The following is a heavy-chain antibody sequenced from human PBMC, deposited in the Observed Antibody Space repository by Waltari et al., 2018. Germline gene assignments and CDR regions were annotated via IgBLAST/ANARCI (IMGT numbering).Heavy chain of an antibody. CDR2: IKQDGSEK. D-gene: IGHD3-10*01. J-gene: IGHJ4*02. V-gene: IGHV3-7*01. CDR1: GFTFSSYW. Sequence: EVQLVESGGGLVQPGGSLRLSCAASGFTFSSYWMSWVRQAPGKGLEWVANIKQDGSEKYYVDSVKGRFTISRDNAKNSLYLQMNSLRAEDTAVYYCARVPTYYYGSGSYWGLHYFDYWGQGTLVTVSS. CDR3: ARVPTYYYGSGSYWGLHYFDY.